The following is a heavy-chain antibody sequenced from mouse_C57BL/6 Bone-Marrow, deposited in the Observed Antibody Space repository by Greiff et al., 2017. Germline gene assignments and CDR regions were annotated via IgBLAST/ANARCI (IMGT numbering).Heavy chain of an antibody. CDR3: ARNFEGIYYDYGAY. J-gene: IGHJ3*01. CDR1: GFSLTSYG. D-gene: IGHD2-4*01. CDR2: IWSGGST. Sequence: QVQLKESGPGLVQPSQSLSITCTVSGFSLTSYGVHWVRQSPGKGLEWLGVIWSGGSTDYNAAFISRLSISKDNYKSQVSFKMNSLQADDTAIYYCARNFEGIYYDYGAYWGQGTLVTVSA. V-gene: IGHV2-2*01.